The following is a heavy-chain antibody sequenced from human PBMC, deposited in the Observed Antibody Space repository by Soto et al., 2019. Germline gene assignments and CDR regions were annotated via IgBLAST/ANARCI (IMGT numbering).Heavy chain of an antibody. D-gene: IGHD6-6*01. Sequence: SETLSLTCTVSGVSISSGGYYWSWIRQHPGKGLEWIGNIYYSGRTYYNPSLKSRVILSVDTSKNHFSLTLRSVTAADTAMYYCARSSIAAREGFYFDYWGQGTLVTVSS. J-gene: IGHJ4*02. V-gene: IGHV4-31*03. CDR1: GVSISSGGYY. CDR2: IYYSGRT. CDR3: ARSSIAAREGFYFDY.